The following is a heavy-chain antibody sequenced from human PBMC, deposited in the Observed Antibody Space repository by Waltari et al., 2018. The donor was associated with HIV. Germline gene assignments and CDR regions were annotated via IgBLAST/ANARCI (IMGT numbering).Heavy chain of an antibody. CDR2: INPNSGGT. J-gene: IGHJ5*02. V-gene: IGHV1-2*02. CDR1: RYTLTGHY. D-gene: IGHD3-10*01. Sequence: QVQLVQSGAEVKKPGASVQVSCKASRYTLTGHYMPWARQAPGQGLEWMGWINPNSGGTNYAQKFQGRVTMTRDTSISTAYMELSRLRSDDTAVYYCARGPPYYYGLGSPGGGWFDPWGQGTLVTVSS. CDR3: ARGPPYYYGLGSPGGGWFDP.